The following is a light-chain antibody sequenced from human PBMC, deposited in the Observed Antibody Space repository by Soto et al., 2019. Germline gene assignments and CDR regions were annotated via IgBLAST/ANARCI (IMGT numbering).Light chain of an antibody. CDR3: KQYNDEPWT. CDR1: QNIGNW. Sequence: DIQMTQSPSTLSASVGDRVTITCRASQNIGNWLAWYQQKPGKTPDLLIYDASSLESGVPLRFSGSGSGTEFTLTISSLQTDDSATYDCKQYNDEPWTFGQGTKVDI. V-gene: IGKV1-5*01. J-gene: IGKJ1*01. CDR2: DAS.